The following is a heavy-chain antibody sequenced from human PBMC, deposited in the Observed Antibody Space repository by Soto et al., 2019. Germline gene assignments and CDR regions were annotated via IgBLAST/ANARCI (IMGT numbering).Heavy chain of an antibody. J-gene: IGHJ1*01. CDR3: AKDVDRLGELWGYFQS. CDR2: INWNGVNK. D-gene: IGHD3-16*01. CDR1: GFMFEDFA. V-gene: IGHV3-9*01. Sequence: GGSLRLSCTVSGFMFEDFAMHWVRQAPGQGLEWVSGINWNGVNKGYAESVLGRFTISRDNAKKSLYLDMNYLRPEDTALYFCAKDVDRLGELWGYFQSWGQGTMVTVSS.